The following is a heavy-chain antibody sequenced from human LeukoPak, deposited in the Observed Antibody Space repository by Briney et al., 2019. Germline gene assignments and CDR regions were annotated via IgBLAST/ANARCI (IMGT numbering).Heavy chain of an antibody. CDR1: GGSISSSSYY. J-gene: IGHJ4*02. CDR3: AHQGYCSSTSCLN. V-gene: IGHV4-39*01. CDR2: IYYSGST. Sequence: SETLSLTCTVSGGSISSSSYYWGWICQPPGKGLEWIGSIYYSGSTYYNPSLKSRVTISVDTSKNQFSLKLSSVTAADTAVYYCAHQGYCSSTSCLNWGQGTLVTVSS. D-gene: IGHD2-2*01.